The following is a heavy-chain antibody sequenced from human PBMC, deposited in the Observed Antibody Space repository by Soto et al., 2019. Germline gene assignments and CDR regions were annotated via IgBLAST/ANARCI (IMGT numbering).Heavy chain of an antibody. J-gene: IGHJ3*02. CDR1: GYTFTSYG. CDR3: ARELYPRPLAVAGIDAFYI. CDR2: IRAYNGNT. V-gene: IGHV1-18*01. D-gene: IGHD6-19*01. Sequence: QVQLVQSGAEVKKPGASVKVSCKASGYTFTSYGISWVRQAPGQGLEWMGWIRAYNGNTNYAQKLQGRVTMTTDTSTSPAYMELRSLRSDDTAVYYCARELYPRPLAVAGIDAFYIWGQGTMSPSLQ.